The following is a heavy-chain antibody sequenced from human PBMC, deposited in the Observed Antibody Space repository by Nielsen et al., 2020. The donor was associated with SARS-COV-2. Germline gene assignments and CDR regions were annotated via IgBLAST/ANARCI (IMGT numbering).Heavy chain of an antibody. CDR2: ISSSSSYT. Sequence: GESLKISCAASGFTFSSYWMSWVRQAPGKGLEWVSYISSSSSYTNYADSVKGRFTISRDNAKNSLYLQMNSLRAEDTAVYYCASEGPWGQGTLVTVSS. CDR1: GFTFSSYW. CDR3: ASEGP. V-gene: IGHV3-11*05. J-gene: IGHJ5*02.